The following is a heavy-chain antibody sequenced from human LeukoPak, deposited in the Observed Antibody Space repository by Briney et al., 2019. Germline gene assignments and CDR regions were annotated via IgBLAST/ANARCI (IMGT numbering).Heavy chain of an antibody. V-gene: IGHV4-4*02. Sequence: PSGTLSLTCAVSGGSISSSNWWSWVRQPPGKGLEWIGEIYHSGSTNYNPSLKSRVTISVDKSKNQFSLKLSSVTAADTAVYYCAKPFCSDANCYQPRHYNGLDVWGQGTTVTVSS. J-gene: IGHJ6*02. CDR1: GGSISSSNW. CDR3: AKPFCSDANCYQPRHYNGLDV. D-gene: IGHD2-15*01. CDR2: IYHSGST.